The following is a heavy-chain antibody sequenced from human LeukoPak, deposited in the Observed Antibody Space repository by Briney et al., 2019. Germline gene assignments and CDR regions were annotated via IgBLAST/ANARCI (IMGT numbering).Heavy chain of an antibody. CDR2: IYPGDSRV. CDR1: GYSFTNYW. Sequence: GESLKISCKGVGYSFTNYWIGWVRQMPGKGMEWMGVIYPGDSRVRYNPSLQGQVTLSVDKSVSTAYLQWISLKASDTAMYYCACRDLSSTWSYPWGQGTLVTVSS. D-gene: IGHD6-13*01. J-gene: IGHJ5*02. CDR3: ACRDLSSTWSYP. V-gene: IGHV5-51*01.